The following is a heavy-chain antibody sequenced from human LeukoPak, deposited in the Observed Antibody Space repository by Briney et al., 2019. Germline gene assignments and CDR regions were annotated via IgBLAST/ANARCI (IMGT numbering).Heavy chain of an antibody. V-gene: IGHV4-59*08. J-gene: IGHJ4*02. CDR3: AGNSASSYGNQPS. Sequence: PSETLSLTCNVSGDSVSSYYWNWIRQPPGEGLEWIAYIHYSGSTNYNPSLRSRVTISVDTFKNQFSLKLSSVTAADTAVYYCAGNSASSYGNQPSWGQGTLVTVSS. D-gene: IGHD3-10*01. CDR1: GDSVSSYY. CDR2: IHYSGST.